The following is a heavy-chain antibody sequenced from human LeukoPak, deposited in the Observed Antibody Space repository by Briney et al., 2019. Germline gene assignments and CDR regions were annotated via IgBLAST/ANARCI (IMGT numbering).Heavy chain of an antibody. J-gene: IGHJ4*02. CDR1: VFTFSSYA. D-gene: IGHD2-15*01. V-gene: IGHV3-64D*09. CDR2: ISSKGGST. CDR3: VKDCGGGSCYSVLDY. Sequence: GGSLRLSCSASVFTFSSYAMHWVRQAPGKGLEYVSAISSKGGSTYYADSVKGRFTTSRDNSKNTLYLQMSSLRAEDTAVYYCVKDCGGGSCYSVLDYWGQGTLVTVSS.